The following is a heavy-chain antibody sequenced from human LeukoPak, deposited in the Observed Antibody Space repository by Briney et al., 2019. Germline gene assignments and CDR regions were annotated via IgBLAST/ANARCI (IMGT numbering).Heavy chain of an antibody. D-gene: IGHD1-26*01. V-gene: IGHV1-69*06. Sequence: EASVKVSCKASGGTFSSYAISWVRQAPGQGLEWMGGIVPIFGTANYAQKFQGRVTITADKSTSTAYMELSSLRSEDTAVYFCARSGRGTYYYFDLWGQGTLVTVSS. CDR2: IVPIFGTA. CDR1: GGTFSSYA. J-gene: IGHJ4*01. CDR3: ARSGRGTYYYFDL.